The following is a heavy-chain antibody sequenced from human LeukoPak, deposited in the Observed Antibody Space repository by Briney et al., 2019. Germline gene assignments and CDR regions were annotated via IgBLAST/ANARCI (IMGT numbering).Heavy chain of an antibody. CDR1: GFTFSSYW. CDR2: IYSGGST. Sequence: PGGSLRLSCAASGFTFSSYWMSWVRQAPGKGLEWVSVIYSGGSTYYADSVKGRFTISRDNSKNTLYLQMNSLRAEDTAVYYCARRYGSGSYYNRKPSDWFDPWGQGTLVTVSS. CDR3: ARRYGSGSYYNRKPSDWFDP. D-gene: IGHD3-10*01. V-gene: IGHV3-66*04. J-gene: IGHJ5*02.